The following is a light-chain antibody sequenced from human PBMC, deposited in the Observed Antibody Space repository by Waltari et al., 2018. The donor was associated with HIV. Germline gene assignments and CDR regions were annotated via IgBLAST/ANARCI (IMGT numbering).Light chain of an antibody. CDR1: SSNIGTNT. J-gene: IGLJ3*02. Sequence: QSVLTQPPSASGTPGQRVTISCSGSSSNIGTNTVHWYQHLPGSAPKRLFYSNNRRPSGVPDRFSASKSGTSASLAISGLRSEDEAEYYCAAWDENLNGLFGGGTKLTVL. V-gene: IGLV1-44*01. CDR3: AAWDENLNGL. CDR2: SNN.